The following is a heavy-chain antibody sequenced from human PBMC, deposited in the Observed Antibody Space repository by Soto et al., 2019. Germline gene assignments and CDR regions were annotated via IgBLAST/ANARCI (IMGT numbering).Heavy chain of an antibody. V-gene: IGHV5-10-1*01. D-gene: IGHD3-9*01. CDR2: IDPSDSYT. CDR1: EYSFTSYW. J-gene: IGHJ6*02. CDR3: ARHIRGYDILTGYPPYYYGMDV. Sequence: GESLKISCKASEYSFTSYWISWVRQMPGKGLEWMGRIDPSDSYTNYSPSFQGHVTISADKSISTAYLQWSSLKASDTAMYYCARHIRGYDILTGYPPYYYGMDVWGQGTTVTVSS.